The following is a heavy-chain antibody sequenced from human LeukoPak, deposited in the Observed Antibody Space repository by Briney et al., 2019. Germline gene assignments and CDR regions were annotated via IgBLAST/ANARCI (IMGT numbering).Heavy chain of an antibody. CDR2: IYPGDSDT. CDR1: GYTFSNQW. CDR3: VRSGLQYRTDWFDY. D-gene: IGHD4-11*01. V-gene: IGHV5-51*01. Sequence: GESLKISCKASGYTFSNQWIGWVRQMPGKGLEWMGIIYPGDSDTRYSPSFQGQVTISADKFINTAYLQWSSLKSSDTATYYCVRSGLQYRTDWFDYWGQGSLVTVSS. J-gene: IGHJ4*02.